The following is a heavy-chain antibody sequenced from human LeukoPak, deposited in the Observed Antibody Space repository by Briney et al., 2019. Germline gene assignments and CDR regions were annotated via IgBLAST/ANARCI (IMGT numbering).Heavy chain of an antibody. CDR2: ISYDGSNK. CDR3: AKGMVATDY. V-gene: IGHV3-30*18. J-gene: IGHJ4*02. D-gene: IGHD5-12*01. CDR1: GFTFSSYG. Sequence: GGSLRLSCAASGFTFSSYGMHWVRQAPGKGLEWVAVISYDGSNKYYADSVKGRFTISRDNSKNTLYLQMNSLRAEDTAVYYCAKGMVATDYWGQGTLATVSS.